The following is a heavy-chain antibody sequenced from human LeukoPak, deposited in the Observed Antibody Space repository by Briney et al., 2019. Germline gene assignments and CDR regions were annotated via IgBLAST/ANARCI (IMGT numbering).Heavy chain of an antibody. CDR3: ARAGYYDDAFDI. V-gene: IGHV3-21*01. Sequence: PGRSLRLSCAASGFTFSSYAMHWVRQAPGKGLEWVSSISSSSSYIYYADSVKGRFTISRDNAKNSLYLQMNSLRAEDTAVYYCARAGYYDDAFDIWGQGTMVTVSS. CDR1: GFTFSSYA. D-gene: IGHD3-22*01. CDR2: ISSSSSYI. J-gene: IGHJ3*02.